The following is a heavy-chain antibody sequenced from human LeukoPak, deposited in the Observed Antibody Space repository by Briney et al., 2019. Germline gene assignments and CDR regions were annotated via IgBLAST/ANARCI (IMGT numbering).Heavy chain of an antibody. D-gene: IGHD3-10*01. V-gene: IGHV4-59*08. Sequence: SETLSLTCSVSGGPISNYYWSWIRQPPGKGLEWIGYIHYSGITKYNPSVQSRVAISLDTSKNQSSLKLTSVTASDTAVYYCASSGNYYFTLDYWGQGTLVTVSS. CDR1: GGPISNYY. J-gene: IGHJ4*02. CDR2: IHYSGIT. CDR3: ASSGNYYFTLDY.